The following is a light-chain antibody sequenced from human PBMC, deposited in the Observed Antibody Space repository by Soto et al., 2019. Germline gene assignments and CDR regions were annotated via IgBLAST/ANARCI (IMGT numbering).Light chain of an antibody. Sequence: DLQMTQSPSTLSASVRDRVTITCRASQSVSSWLAWYQQKPGKAPTLLIHTASTLQSGVPSRFSGSGSGTDFTPIISSLQPDDFATYFCQQYNTYRTFGQGTKVDI. V-gene: IGKV1-5*03. CDR3: QQYNTYRT. CDR1: QSVSSW. CDR2: TAS. J-gene: IGKJ1*01.